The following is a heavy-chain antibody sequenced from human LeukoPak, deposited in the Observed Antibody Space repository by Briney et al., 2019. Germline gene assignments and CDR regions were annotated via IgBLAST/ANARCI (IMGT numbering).Heavy chain of an antibody. D-gene: IGHD3-22*01. V-gene: IGHV1-46*01. CDR1: GYTFTGYY. J-gene: IGHJ4*02. Sequence: ASVKVSCKASGYTFTGYYMHWVRQAPGQGLEWMGIINPSGGSTSYAQKFEGRVTMTRDTSTSTVYMELSSLRSEDTAVYYCARGIGRDYYDSIGYLDYWGQGTLVTVSS. CDR2: INPSGGST. CDR3: ARGIGRDYYDSIGYLDY.